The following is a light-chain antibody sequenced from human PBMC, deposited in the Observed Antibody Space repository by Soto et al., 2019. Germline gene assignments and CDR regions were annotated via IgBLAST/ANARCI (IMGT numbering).Light chain of an antibody. J-gene: IGLJ2*01. V-gene: IGLV3-1*01. CDR2: EDT. Sequence: YELTQSPSVSVSPGQTASITCSGDKLGDKYACWYQQKPGQSPVLVIYEDTKRPSGIPARFSGSNSGNTATLTISGTQAMDEADYYCQAWDSSTAVFGGGTKLTVL. CDR3: QAWDSSTAV. CDR1: KLGDKY.